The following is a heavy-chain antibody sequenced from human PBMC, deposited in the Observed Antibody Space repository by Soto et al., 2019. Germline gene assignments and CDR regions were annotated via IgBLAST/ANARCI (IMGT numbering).Heavy chain of an antibody. CDR2: IHFSGST. J-gene: IGHJ2*01. Sequence: QPPGKGLEWIGRIHFSGSTYYNPSLKSRVTISVDTSKNQFSLKLSSVTAADTAVYYCFFFQAEDGIRDTVPVSAFLLNRSSDL. D-gene: IGHD2-15*01. V-gene: IGHV4-39*01. CDR3: FFFQAEDGIRDTVPVSAFLLNRSSDL.